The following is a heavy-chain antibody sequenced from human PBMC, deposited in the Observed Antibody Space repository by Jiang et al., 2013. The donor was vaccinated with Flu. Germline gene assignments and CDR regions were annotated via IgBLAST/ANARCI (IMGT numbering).Heavy chain of an antibody. CDR1: GYTFTSYG. CDR3: ARSTDPPAQWLVLFDY. CDR2: ISAYNGNT. J-gene: IGHJ4*02. D-gene: IGHD6-19*01. Sequence: KASGYTFTSYGISWVRQAPGQGLEWMGWISAYNGNTNYAQKLQGRVTMTTDTSTSTAYMELRSLRSDDTAVYYCARSTDPPAQWLVLFDYWGQGTLVTVSS. V-gene: IGHV1-18*04.